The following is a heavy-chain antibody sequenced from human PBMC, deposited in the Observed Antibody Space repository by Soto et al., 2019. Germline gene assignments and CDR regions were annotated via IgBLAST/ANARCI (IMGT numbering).Heavy chain of an antibody. Sequence: SETLSLTCTVSGGSISSSSYYWGWIRQPPGKGLEWIGSIYYSGSTYYNPSLKSRVTISVDTPKNQFSLKLSSVTTADTAVYYCARHIAVTAVGDWFDPWGQGTLVTVSS. CDR1: GGSISSSSYY. J-gene: IGHJ5*02. D-gene: IGHD6-13*01. CDR2: IYYSGST. V-gene: IGHV4-39*01. CDR3: ARHIAVTAVGDWFDP.